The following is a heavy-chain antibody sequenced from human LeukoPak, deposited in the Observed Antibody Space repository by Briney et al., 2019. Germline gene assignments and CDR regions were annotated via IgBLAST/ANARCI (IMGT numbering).Heavy chain of an antibody. D-gene: IGHD3-16*02. CDR3: AKDGNVWGSYRRYYFDY. J-gene: IGHJ4*02. CDR1: GFTFSSYG. CDR2: IRYDGSNK. Sequence: GGSLRLSCAASGFTFSSYGMHWVRQAPGKGLEWVAFIRYDGSNKYYADSVKGRFTISRDNSKNTLYLQMNSLRAEDTAVYYCAKDGNVWGSYRRYYFDYWGQGTLVTVSS. V-gene: IGHV3-30*02.